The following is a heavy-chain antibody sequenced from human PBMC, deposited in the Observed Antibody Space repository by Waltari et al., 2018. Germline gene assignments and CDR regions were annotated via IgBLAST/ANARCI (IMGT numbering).Heavy chain of an antibody. CDR2: IYPGDSDT. CDR3: ARRNAHFHFGMDV. Sequence: EVQLVQSGTEVNKPGESLKISCKASGFRYDTYWIAWVRQMPGKGLEWMGIIYPGDSDTRYSPSFQGQVTFSVDRSISTAYLQWTSLKASDTGIYYCARRNAHFHFGMDVWGQGTTVTVS. J-gene: IGHJ6*02. D-gene: IGHD4-4*01. V-gene: IGHV5-51*01. CDR1: GFRYDTYW.